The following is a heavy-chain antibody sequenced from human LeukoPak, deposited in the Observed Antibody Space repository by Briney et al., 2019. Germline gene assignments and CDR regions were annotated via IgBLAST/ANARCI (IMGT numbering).Heavy chain of an antibody. CDR1: GFTFRHYD. V-gene: IGHV3-23*01. CDR2: INTSGGST. D-gene: IGHD6-13*01. CDR3: AKHALAAAEFDY. Sequence: AGETLRLSCVASGFTFRHYDMSWVRQAPGKGLEWVSSINTSGGSTYYADSLQGRFTISRDNSKNTLHLQINNVRAEDTALYYCAKHALAAAEFDYWGQGTLVTVSS. J-gene: IGHJ4*02.